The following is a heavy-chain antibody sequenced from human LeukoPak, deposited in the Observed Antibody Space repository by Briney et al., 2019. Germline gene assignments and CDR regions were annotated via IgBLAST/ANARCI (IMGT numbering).Heavy chain of an antibody. D-gene: IGHD3-10*01. J-gene: IGHJ4*02. V-gene: IGHV1-2*02. CDR1: GYTFTDYY. CDR2: INPNSGGT. CDR3: ARGSYIIAAGY. Sequence: ASVKVSCKASGYTFTDYYMHWVRQAPGQGLEWMGWINPNSGGTNYAQKFQGRVTITRDTSTSTVYMELSSLRSEDTAVYYCARGSYIIAAGYWGQGTLVTVSS.